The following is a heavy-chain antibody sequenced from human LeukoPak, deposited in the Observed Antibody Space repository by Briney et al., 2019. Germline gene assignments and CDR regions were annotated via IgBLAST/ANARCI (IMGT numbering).Heavy chain of an antibody. Sequence: GGSLRLSCAASGFTFSSYAMSWVRQAPGKGLEWVSTFSGTSSTSYADAMKGRVTISRDNSKNTLYLQMNSLRAEDTAVYYCAKLKQWQPQRYFFEYWGQGALVTVAS. V-gene: IGHV3-23*01. CDR1: GFTFSSYA. D-gene: IGHD6-19*01. CDR2: FSGTSST. CDR3: AKLKQWQPQRYFFEY. J-gene: IGHJ4*02.